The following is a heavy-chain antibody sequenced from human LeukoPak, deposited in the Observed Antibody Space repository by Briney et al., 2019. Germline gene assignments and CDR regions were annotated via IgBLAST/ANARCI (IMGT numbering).Heavy chain of an antibody. CDR3: AKLGGHPLHNYYVGV. Sequence: GGSLRLSCAASGFTFSSYAMSWVRQAPGKGLEWVSGILDSGYSAYYANSVKGRFTISRDNSNNTLYLQMNSLRAEDTAVYYCAKLGGHPLHNYYVGVWGQGTTVAVSS. D-gene: IGHD3-16*01. J-gene: IGHJ6*03. V-gene: IGHV3-23*01. CDR2: ILDSGYSA. CDR1: GFTFSSYA.